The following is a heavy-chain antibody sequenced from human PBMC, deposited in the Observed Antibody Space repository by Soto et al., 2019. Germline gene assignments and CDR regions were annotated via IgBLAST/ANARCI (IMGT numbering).Heavy chain of an antibody. V-gene: IGHV5-51*01. CDR3: ARSIDWLRESSDY. CDR1: GYSFTSYW. J-gene: IGHJ4*02. Sequence: GESLKISCKGSGYSFTSYWVGWVRQMPGKGLEWMGIIYPGDSDTRYSPSFQGQVTISADKSISTAYLQWSSLKASDTAMYYCARSIDWLRESSDYWGQGTLVTVSS. D-gene: IGHD3-9*01. CDR2: IYPGDSDT.